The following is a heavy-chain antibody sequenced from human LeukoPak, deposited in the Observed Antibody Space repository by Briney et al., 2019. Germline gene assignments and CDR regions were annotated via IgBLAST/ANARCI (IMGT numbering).Heavy chain of an antibody. V-gene: IGHV3-30-3*01. CDR1: GFTFSDYA. Sequence: PGGSLRLSCAASGFTFSDYAMHWVRQAPGKGLEWVAIISYDGSNKYCADSLKGRFTISRDNSKNTLYLQMNSLRAEDTAVYYCARGPTKYESGSYGGWGQGTQVTVSS. CDR3: ARGPTKYESGSYGG. CDR2: ISYDGSNK. D-gene: IGHD3-10*01. J-gene: IGHJ4*02.